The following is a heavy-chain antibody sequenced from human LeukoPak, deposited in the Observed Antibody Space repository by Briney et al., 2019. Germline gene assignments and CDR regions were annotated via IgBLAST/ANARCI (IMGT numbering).Heavy chain of an antibody. CDR3: ANLISPDGDY. J-gene: IGHJ4*02. D-gene: IGHD2/OR15-2a*01. V-gene: IGHV3-23*01. Sequence: GGSLGLSCAASGFTFSSYAMSWVRQAPGKGLEWVSAISGSGGSTYYADSVKGRFTISRDNSKNTLYLQMNGLRAEDTAVYYCANLISPDGDYWGQGTLVTVSS. CDR1: GFTFSSYA. CDR2: ISGSGGST.